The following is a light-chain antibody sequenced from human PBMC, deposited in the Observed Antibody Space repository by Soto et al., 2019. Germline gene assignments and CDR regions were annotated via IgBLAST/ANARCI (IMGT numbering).Light chain of an antibody. V-gene: IGKV1-5*01. CDR1: QSISSW. CDR3: QQYSSSSEWT. CDR2: DAS. J-gene: IGKJ1*01. Sequence: DIQMTQSPSTLSASVGDRVTITCRASQSISSWLAWYQQKPGKAPKVLIFDASSLESGVPSRFSGSGSGTEFTLTISSLQPDDFATYYCQQYSSSSEWTFGQGTKVDIK.